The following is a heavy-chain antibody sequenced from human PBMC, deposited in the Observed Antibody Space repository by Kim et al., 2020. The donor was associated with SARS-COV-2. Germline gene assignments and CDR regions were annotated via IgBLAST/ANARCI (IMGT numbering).Heavy chain of an antibody. Sequence: SETLSLTCTVSGGSISSYYWSWIRQPPGKGLEWSGFIYYSGSTNYNPSLKSRVTISVDTSKNQFSLKLSSVTAADTAVYYCAGTDYSLDYYYGMDVWGQGTTFTVSS. V-gene: IGHV4-59*08. D-gene: IGHD4-4*01. CDR3: AGTDYSLDYYYGMDV. CDR1: GGSISSYY. CDR2: IYYSGST. J-gene: IGHJ6*02.